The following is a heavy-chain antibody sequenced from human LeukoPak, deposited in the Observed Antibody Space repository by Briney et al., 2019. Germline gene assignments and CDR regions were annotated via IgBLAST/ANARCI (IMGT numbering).Heavy chain of an antibody. V-gene: IGHV4-39*01. J-gene: IGHJ4*02. CDR1: GGSISSSSYY. D-gene: IGHD6-6*01. CDR2: IYYSGST. Sequence: PSETLSLTCTVSGGSISSSSYYWGWIRQPPGKGLEWIGGIYYSGSTYYNPSLKSRVTISVDTSKNQFSLKLSSVTAADTAVYYCARHAKPSARSDYWGQGTLVTVSS. CDR3: ARHAKPSARSDY.